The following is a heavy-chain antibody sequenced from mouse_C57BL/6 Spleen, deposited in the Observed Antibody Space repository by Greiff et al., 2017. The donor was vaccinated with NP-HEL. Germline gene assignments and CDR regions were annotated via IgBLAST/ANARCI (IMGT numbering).Heavy chain of an antibody. CDR1: GYSFTSYW. J-gene: IGHJ3*01. Sequence: QVQLQQSGPELVRPGSSVKLSCKASGYSFTSYWMHWVKQRHIHGLEWIGNIDPSDSETHYNQKFKDKATLTVDKSSSTAYMQLSSLTSEDSAVYYCARDDLCSVAYWGQGTLVTVSS. CDR2: IDPSDSET. D-gene: IGHD2-3*01. V-gene: IGHV1-52*01. CDR3: ARDDLCSVAY.